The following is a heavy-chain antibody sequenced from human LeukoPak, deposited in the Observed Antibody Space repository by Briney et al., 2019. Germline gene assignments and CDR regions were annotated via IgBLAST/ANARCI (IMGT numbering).Heavy chain of an antibody. V-gene: IGHV4-61*02. D-gene: IGHD5-12*01. CDR2: IYTSGST. CDR3: ARTKTQRGYSGYDSDY. J-gene: IGHJ4*02. CDR1: GGSISSGSYY. Sequence: SQTLSLTCTVSGGSISSGSYYWSWIRQPAGKGLEWIGRIYTSGSTTPTPSLTSRVTISVDTSKTQFALKLSSVTAADTAVYYCARTKTQRGYSGYDSDYWGQGTLVTVSS.